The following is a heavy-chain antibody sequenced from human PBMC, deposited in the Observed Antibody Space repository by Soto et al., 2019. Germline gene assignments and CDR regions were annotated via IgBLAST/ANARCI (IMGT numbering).Heavy chain of an antibody. CDR1: GGSISSSSYY. CDR2: IYYSGST. J-gene: IGHJ4*02. V-gene: IGHV4-39*01. CDR3: ARPEAVAGEAFDY. D-gene: IGHD6-19*01. Sequence: QLQLQESGPGLVKPSETLSLTCTVSGGSISSSSYYWGWIRQPPGKGLEWIGSIYYSGSTYYNPSLKSRVTISVDTSKNQFSLKLSSVTAADTAVYYCARPEAVAGEAFDYWGQGTLVTVSS.